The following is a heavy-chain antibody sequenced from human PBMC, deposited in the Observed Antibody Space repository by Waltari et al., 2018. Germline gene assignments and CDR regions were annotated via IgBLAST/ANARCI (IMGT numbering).Heavy chain of an antibody. CDR1: GYSISSGYY. CDR3: ASTVYDYVWGSYRSTPRYYFDY. J-gene: IGHJ4*02. D-gene: IGHD3-16*02. V-gene: IGHV4-38-2*01. Sequence: QVQLQESGPGLVKPSETLSLTCAVSGYSISSGYYWGWIRQPPGKGLEWIGSIYHSGGTYYNPALKSRVTISVDTSKNQFSLKLSAVTAADTAVYYGASTVYDYVWGSYRSTPRYYFDYWGQGTLVTVSS. CDR2: IYHSGGT.